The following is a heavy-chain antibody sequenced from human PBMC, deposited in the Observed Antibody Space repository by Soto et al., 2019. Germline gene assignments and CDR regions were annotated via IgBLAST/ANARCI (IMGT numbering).Heavy chain of an antibody. CDR3: AKRSNTPAAMKSPFDY. D-gene: IGHD2-2*01. J-gene: IGHJ4*02. V-gene: IGHV3-23*01. Sequence: EVQLLESGGGLVQPGGGSLRLSCAASGFTFNNYAMSWVRQAPGKGLEWVSTVSDSGGSTYYAYSVKGRFTISRDNSKNTLYRQMNSLRAEDTAVYYCAKRSNTPAAMKSPFDYWGQGTLVTVSS. CDR1: GFTFNNYA. CDR2: VSDSGGST.